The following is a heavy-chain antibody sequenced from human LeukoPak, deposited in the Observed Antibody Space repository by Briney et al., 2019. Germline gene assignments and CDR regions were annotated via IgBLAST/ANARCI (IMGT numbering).Heavy chain of an antibody. Sequence: TSETLSLTCTVSGGSISSTSYYWGWIRQPPGKGLEWIGTIYYSGSTNYNPSLKSRVTISVDTSKNQFSLKLSSVTAADTAVYYCARGRIAISGSYAYWGQGTLVTVSS. V-gene: IGHV4-39*07. CDR3: ARGRIAISGSYAY. CDR2: IYYSGST. CDR1: GGSISSTSYY. D-gene: IGHD1-26*01. J-gene: IGHJ4*02.